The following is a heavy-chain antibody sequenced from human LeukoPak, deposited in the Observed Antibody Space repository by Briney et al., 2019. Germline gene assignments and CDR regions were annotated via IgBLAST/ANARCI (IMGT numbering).Heavy chain of an antibody. D-gene: IGHD6-13*01. Sequence: PSETLSLTCTVSGGSISSYYWSWIRQPAGKGLEWIGRIYTSGSTNYNPSLKSRVTMSVDTSKNQFSLKLSSVTAADTAVYYCARQYSSSWYTQGYFDYWGQGTLVTVSS. V-gene: IGHV4-4*07. CDR3: ARQYSSSWYTQGYFDY. J-gene: IGHJ4*02. CDR2: IYTSGST. CDR1: GGSISSYY.